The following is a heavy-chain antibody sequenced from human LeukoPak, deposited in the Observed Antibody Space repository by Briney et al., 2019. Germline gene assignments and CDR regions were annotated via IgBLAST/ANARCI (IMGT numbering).Heavy chain of an antibody. CDR1: GGSISSYY. V-gene: IGHV4-59*01. CDR2: LSSSGST. J-gene: IGHJ4*02. Sequence: SETLSLTCTVSGGSISSYYWSWIRQPPGKGLEWIGFLSSSGSTNYHPSLKSRVTISVDPSKNQFSLRLSSVTAADTAVYYCARLILLSGSYYFDYWGQGTLVTVSS. D-gene: IGHD1-26*01. CDR3: ARLILLSGSYYFDY.